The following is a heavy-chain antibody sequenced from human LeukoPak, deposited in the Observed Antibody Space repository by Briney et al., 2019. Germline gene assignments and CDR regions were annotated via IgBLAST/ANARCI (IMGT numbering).Heavy chain of an antibody. Sequence: ASVKVSCKASGYTFTSYGISWVRQAPGQGLEGMGWISAYNGNTNYAQKLQGRVTMTTDTSTSTAYMELRSLRSDDTAVYYCARGKTTVTEAYYYYYMDVWGKGTTVTVSS. V-gene: IGHV1-18*01. CDR3: ARGKTTVTEAYYYYYMDV. J-gene: IGHJ6*03. D-gene: IGHD4-17*01. CDR1: GYTFTSYG. CDR2: ISAYNGNT.